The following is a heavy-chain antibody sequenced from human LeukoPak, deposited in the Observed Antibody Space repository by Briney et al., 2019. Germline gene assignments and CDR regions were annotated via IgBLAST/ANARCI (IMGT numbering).Heavy chain of an antibody. J-gene: IGHJ5*02. CDR2: ISYDGSDK. V-gene: IGHV3-30*04. D-gene: IGHD3-10*01. CDR3: AKDLLVNMVRGVMGFVP. Sequence: GGSLRLSCAASGFTFSSYAIHWVRQAPGKGLEWVAVISYDGSDKYFADSVKGRFTISRDNSKNTLYLQMNSLRAEDTAVYYCAKDLLVNMVRGVMGFVPWGQGTLVTVSS. CDR1: GFTFSSYA.